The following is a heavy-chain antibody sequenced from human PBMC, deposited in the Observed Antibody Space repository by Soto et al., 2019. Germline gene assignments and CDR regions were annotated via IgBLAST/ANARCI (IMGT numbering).Heavy chain of an antibody. V-gene: IGHV1-69*06. CDR1: GGTFSSYA. CDR2: IIHIFGTA. D-gene: IGHD6-13*01. Sequence: SVKVSCKASGGTFSSYAISWVRQAPGQGLEWMGGIIHIFGTANYAQKFQGRVTITADKSTSTAYMELSSLRSEDTAVYYCAREAAAGRNWFDPWGQGTLVTVSS. J-gene: IGHJ5*02. CDR3: AREAAAGRNWFDP.